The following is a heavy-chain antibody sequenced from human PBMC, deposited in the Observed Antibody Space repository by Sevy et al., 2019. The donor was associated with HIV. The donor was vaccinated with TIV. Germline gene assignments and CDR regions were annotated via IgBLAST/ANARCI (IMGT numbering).Heavy chain of an antibody. V-gene: IGHV3-43*01. CDR2: ISWDGDDK. CDR3: AKKGSEITSAGSYFDY. J-gene: IGHJ4*02. Sequence: PGGSLRLSFAASGFTFEDYTIHCVRQAPWKGLEWGYLISWDGDDKYYGHSVKVRFTISRDNSKNSLYLQMNSLRTEDTALYFCAKKGSEITSAGSYFDYWGQGALVTVSS. D-gene: IGHD3-10*01. CDR1: GFTFEDYT.